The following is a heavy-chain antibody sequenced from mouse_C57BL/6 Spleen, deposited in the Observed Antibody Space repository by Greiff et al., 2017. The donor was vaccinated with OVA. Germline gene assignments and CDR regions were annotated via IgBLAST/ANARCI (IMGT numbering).Heavy chain of an antibody. CDR2: ISYDGSN. V-gene: IGHV3-6*01. J-gene: IGHJ1*03. CDR3: ARGPRYFDV. CDR1: GYSITSGYY. Sequence: EVQVVESGPGLVKPSQSLSLTCSVTGYSITSGYYWNWIRQFPGNKLEWMGYISYDGSNNYNPSLKNRISITRDTSKNQFFLKLNSVTTEDTATYYCARGPRYFDVWGTGTTVTVSS.